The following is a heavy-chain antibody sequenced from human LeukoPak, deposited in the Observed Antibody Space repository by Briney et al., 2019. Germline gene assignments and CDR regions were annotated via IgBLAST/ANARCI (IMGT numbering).Heavy chain of an antibody. J-gene: IGHJ4*02. D-gene: IGHD6-13*01. CDR2: IYHSGST. CDR1: VGSISSGGYY. CDR3: AREPIAAAGHDY. V-gene: IGHV4-30-2*01. Sequence: PSETLSLTCTVSVGSISSGGYYWSWIRQPPGKGLEWIGYIYHSGSTYYNPSLKSRVTISVDRSKTQFSLKLSSVTAADTAVYYCAREPIAAAGHDYWGQGTLVTVSS.